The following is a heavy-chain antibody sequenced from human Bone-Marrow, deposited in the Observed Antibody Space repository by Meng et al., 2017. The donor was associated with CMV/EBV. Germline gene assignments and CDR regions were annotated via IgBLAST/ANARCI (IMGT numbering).Heavy chain of an antibody. V-gene: IGHV3-30*03. D-gene: IGHD3-10*01. Sequence: GESLKISCKASGFSLSGYSMHWVRQAPGKGLDWVAVISYDGINTFYVDSVKGRFTISRDNSKNTLYLQVNSLTAEDTAVYYCARDAGINWGHGTLVTVSS. CDR2: ISYDGINT. CDR3: ARDAGIN. J-gene: IGHJ4*01. CDR1: GFSLSGYS.